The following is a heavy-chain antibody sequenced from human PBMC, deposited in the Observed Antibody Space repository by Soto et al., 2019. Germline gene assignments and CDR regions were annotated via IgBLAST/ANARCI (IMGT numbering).Heavy chain of an antibody. Sequence: QVQLQESGPGLVKPSETLSLTCIVSGGSISHYYWSWIRQPPGQGLEWIGYIYYRGSTNYNPSLKSRVTISVDPSKNQFSLTLSNVTAADTVVYYGARGGYNWNDVTDSWGQGTLVTVSS. CDR3: ARGGYNWNDVTDS. V-gene: IGHV4-59*01. J-gene: IGHJ4*02. CDR1: GGSISHYY. D-gene: IGHD1-20*01. CDR2: IYYRGST.